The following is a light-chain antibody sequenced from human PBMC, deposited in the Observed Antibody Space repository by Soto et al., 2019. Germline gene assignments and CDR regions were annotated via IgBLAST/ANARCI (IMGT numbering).Light chain of an antibody. Sequence: DIQMTQSPSSLSASVGDRVTITCRASQSIYNYLNWYQQKPGKAPQLLIFAASSLQSGVPSRFSGSESGTDFTLTISSLQPEDFATYYCQQSYSTPRTFGQGTKVYIK. V-gene: IGKV1-39*01. J-gene: IGKJ1*01. CDR1: QSIYNY. CDR3: QQSYSTPRT. CDR2: AAS.